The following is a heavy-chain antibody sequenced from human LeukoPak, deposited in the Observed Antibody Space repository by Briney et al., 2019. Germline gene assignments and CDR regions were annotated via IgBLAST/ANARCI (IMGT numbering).Heavy chain of an antibody. CDR2: IHSGESP. CDR1: GYSISSGYF. V-gene: IGHV4-38-2*02. CDR3: ARPQSGYYMDV. J-gene: IGHJ6*03. Sequence: SETLSLTCTVSGYSISSGYFWGWIRQPPGKGLEWIGIIHSGESPYYSPSLESRITISIDTSMNQFSLKLSSVTAADTAVYYCARPQSGYYMDVWGKGTTVTVSS. D-gene: IGHD7-27*01.